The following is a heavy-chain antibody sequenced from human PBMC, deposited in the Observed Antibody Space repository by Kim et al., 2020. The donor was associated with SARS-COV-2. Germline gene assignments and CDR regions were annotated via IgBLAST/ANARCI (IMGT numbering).Heavy chain of an antibody. CDR3: ARVYSSSPIDPDYYGMDV. J-gene: IGHJ6*02. CDR2: INPNSGGT. Sequence: ASVKVSCKASGYTFTGYYMHWVRQAPGQGLEWMGWINPNSGGTNYAQKFQGRVTMTRDTSISTAYMELSRLRSDDTAVYYCARVYSSSPIDPDYYGMDVWGQGTTVTVSS. D-gene: IGHD6-6*01. V-gene: IGHV1-2*02. CDR1: GYTFTGYY.